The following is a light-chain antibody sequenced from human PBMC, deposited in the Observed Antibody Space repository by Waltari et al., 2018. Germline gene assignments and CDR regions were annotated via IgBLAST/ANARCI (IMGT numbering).Light chain of an antibody. CDR2: GAS. V-gene: IGKV4-1*01. CDR3: QQYYATPRT. J-gene: IGKJ1*01. Sequence: DIVMTQSPDSLAVSLGERATINCKSSQSVFYSSNNRNYLGWYQHKQGQPPKLLIYGASTRDAEVADRFSGSGSGTDFTLTISNLQAEDVAVYYCQQYYATPRTFGQGTKVAIK. CDR1: QSVFYSSNNRNY.